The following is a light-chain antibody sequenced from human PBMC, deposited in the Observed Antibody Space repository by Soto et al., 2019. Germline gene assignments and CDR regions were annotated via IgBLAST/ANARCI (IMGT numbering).Light chain of an antibody. CDR2: DAS. V-gene: IGKV3-15*01. CDR1: QDVYNN. Sequence: EIAMTQSPATLSVSPGERAILSCRASQDVYNNLAWYQQQPRQAPRLLIFDASTRATDIPARCSGSGSGTEFTLTISGLLSADFSIYYCQQYNKWSLITFGQGTRLEIK. J-gene: IGKJ5*01. CDR3: QQYNKWSLIT.